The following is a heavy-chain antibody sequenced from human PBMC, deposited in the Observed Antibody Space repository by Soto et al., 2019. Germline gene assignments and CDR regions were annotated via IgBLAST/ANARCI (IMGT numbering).Heavy chain of an antibody. J-gene: IGHJ5*02. CDR1: GYTFTTYG. D-gene: IGHD6-19*01. CDR3: ARAAVAGYNWFDP. Sequence: XSVKVSCKASGYTFTTYGISWGRQAPGQGLEWMGWISAYNGNTNYAQKLQGRVTMTTDTSTSTAYMELRSLRSDDTAVYYCARAAVAGYNWFDPWGQGTLVTVSS. V-gene: IGHV1-18*04. CDR2: ISAYNGNT.